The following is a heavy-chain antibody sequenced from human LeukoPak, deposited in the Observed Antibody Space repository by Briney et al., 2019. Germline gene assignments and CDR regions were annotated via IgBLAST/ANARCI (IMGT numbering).Heavy chain of an antibody. V-gene: IGHV1-18*01. CDR3: ARDGSSWTGYFQH. J-gene: IGHJ1*01. Sequence: ASVKVSCKASGYTLTSYGISWVRQAPGQGLEWMGWISAYNGNTDYAQNLQDRVTMTTDTSTTTAYMELRSLRSDDTAVYYCARDGSSWTGYFQHWGQGTLVTVSS. D-gene: IGHD6-13*01. CDR1: GYTLTSYG. CDR2: ISAYNGNT.